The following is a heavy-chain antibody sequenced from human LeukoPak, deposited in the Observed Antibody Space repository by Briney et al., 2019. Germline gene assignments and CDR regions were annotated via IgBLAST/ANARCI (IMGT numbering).Heavy chain of an antibody. V-gene: IGHV4-39*07. CDR1: GGSISSSSYY. J-gene: IGHJ4*02. CDR2: IYYSGST. Sequence: SETLSLTCTVSGGSISSSSYYWGWIRQPPGKGLEWIGSIYYSGSTNYNPSLKSRVTISVDTSKNQFSLKLSSVTAADTAVYYCARGFYEYSIDYWGQGTLVTVSS. CDR3: ARGFYEYSIDY. D-gene: IGHD6-6*01.